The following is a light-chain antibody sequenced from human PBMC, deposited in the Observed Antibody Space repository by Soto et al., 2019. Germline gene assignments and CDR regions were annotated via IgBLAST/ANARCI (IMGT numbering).Light chain of an antibody. CDR2: GAS. CDR1: QSVSTS. J-gene: IGKJ1*01. Sequence: EIVMTQSPATLSLSPGERATLSCRASQSVSTSLAWYLQKPGQAPRLLIYGASTRATGIPARFSGSGSGTEFTLTISSLKSEDFAVYYCQQHNNWPWTFGQGTKVEIK. CDR3: QQHNNWPWT. V-gene: IGKV3-15*01.